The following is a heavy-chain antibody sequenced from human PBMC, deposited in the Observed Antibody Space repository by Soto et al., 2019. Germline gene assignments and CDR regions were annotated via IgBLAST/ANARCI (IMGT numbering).Heavy chain of an antibody. CDR1: GDSFSRFA. CDR2: IIPVTGTA. J-gene: IGHJ4*02. Sequence: QVQLVQSGPEVKKPGSSLTVSCKSYGDSFSRFAVSWVRQAPGEGLEWMGGIIPVTGTANYIDKFRDRLTITADESSSTVYMELRSLRSEDTAVYYCARLGLDLDFDHWGQGTLVTVSS. CDR3: ARLGLDLDFDH. V-gene: IGHV1-69*01.